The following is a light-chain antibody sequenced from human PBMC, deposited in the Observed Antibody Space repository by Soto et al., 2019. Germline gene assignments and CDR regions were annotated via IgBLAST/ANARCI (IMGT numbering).Light chain of an antibody. CDR1: QSVSNN. CDR2: GAS. J-gene: IGKJ1*01. CDR3: QQYNNWWT. V-gene: IGKV3-15*01. Sequence: EIVMTHSPATLSVSPGERATLSCRASQSVSNNLAWYQKKPGQAPRLLIYGASNRATGIPARFSGSGSGTEFTLTISSLQSEDFAFYYCQQYNNWWTFGQGTRVDIK.